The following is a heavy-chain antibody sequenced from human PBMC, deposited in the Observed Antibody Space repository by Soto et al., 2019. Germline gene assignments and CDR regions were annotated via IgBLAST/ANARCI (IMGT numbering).Heavy chain of an antibody. D-gene: IGHD3-22*01. CDR1: GFTFSSYA. J-gene: IGHJ4*02. Sequence: GGSLRLSCAASGFTFSSYAMSWVRQAPGKGLEWVLAFSVSGGSTYYADSVKGRFTISRDNSKNTLYLQMNSLRAEDTAVYYCAKDMVRSYYDSSGGELDYWGQGTLVTVSS. CDR2: FSVSGGST. CDR3: AKDMVRSYYDSSGGELDY. V-gene: IGHV3-23*01.